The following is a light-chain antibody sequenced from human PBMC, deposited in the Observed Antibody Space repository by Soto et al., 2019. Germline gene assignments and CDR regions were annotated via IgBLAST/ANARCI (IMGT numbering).Light chain of an antibody. V-gene: IGLV1-40*01. CDR1: SSNIGAGYD. Sequence: QSVLTQPPSVSGARGQRVTISCTGSSSNIGAGYDVHWYQQLPGTAPKLLIYGNSNRPSGVPDRFSGSKSGTSASLAITGLQALDEADYYSQSYDSSLSGYVFGTGTKVTVL. CDR3: QSYDSSLSGYV. J-gene: IGLJ1*01. CDR2: GNS.